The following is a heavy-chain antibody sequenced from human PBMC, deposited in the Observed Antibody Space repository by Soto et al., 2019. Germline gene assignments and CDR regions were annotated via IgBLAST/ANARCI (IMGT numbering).Heavy chain of an antibody. J-gene: IGHJ3*01. CDR3: VRGYCGGGGCYLRRDAFDV. CDR2: INPRSSHI. V-gene: IGHV3-21*02. D-gene: IGHD2-15*01. Sequence: EVQLVESGGGLVMPGGSLRLSCAASGFTFASYHMSWVRQAPGKGLDWVSAINPRSSHIYYSDSVRGRFTISRDDSKNSLHLDMNSLRTEDVAIYYCVRGYCGGGGCYLRRDAFDVWGQGTAVTVSS. CDR1: GFTFASYH.